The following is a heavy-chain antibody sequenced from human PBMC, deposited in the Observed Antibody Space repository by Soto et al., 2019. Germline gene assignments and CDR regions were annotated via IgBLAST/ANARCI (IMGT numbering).Heavy chain of an antibody. CDR2: IKEDGSEK. V-gene: IGHV3-7*01. D-gene: IGHD3-22*01. J-gene: IGHJ6*02. CDR3: ARGWGYFDSSGFPYLYAMDV. Sequence: GGSLRLSCAASGSTFSTYWMSWVRQAPGKGLEWVANIKEDGSEKYYVDSVEGRFTISRDNAKNSLYLQMTSLRAEDTALYYCARGWGYFDSSGFPYLYAMDVWGQGTTVTVSS. CDR1: GSTFSTYW.